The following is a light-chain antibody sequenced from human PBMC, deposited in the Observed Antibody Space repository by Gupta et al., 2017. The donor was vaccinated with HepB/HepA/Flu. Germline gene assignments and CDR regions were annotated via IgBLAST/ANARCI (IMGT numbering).Light chain of an antibody. J-gene: IGKJ2*02. Sequence: DIQMTQSPSSLSASVGDRVTITCRASQTINTYLNWYQQKPGKAPKFLIYAASSLQSGVPSRFIGSGSGTXFTLTIXSLQPEDFATYYCQQSYSIPRTFGXGTKLEIK. CDR2: AAS. CDR3: QQSYSIPRT. CDR1: QTINTY. V-gene: IGKV1-39*01.